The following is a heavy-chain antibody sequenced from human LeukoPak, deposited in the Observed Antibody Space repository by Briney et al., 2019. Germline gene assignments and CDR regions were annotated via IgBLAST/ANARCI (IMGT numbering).Heavy chain of an antibody. CDR1: GYTFTGYY. CDR3: ARVRGFGESSPADY. Sequence: ASVTVSFKASGYTFTGYYMHWVRQAPGQGLEWMGWINPNSGGTNYAQKFQGRVTMTRDTAISTAYMELSRLRAGDRAVYYCARVRGFGESSPADYWGQGTLVTVSS. V-gene: IGHV1-2*02. J-gene: IGHJ4*02. CDR2: INPNSGGT. D-gene: IGHD3-10*01.